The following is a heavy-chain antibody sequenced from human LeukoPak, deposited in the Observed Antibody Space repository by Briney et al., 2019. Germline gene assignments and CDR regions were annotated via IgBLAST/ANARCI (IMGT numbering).Heavy chain of an antibody. D-gene: IGHD3-22*01. CDR3: AKDWTVVVAFDI. J-gene: IGHJ3*02. Sequence: PGRSLRLSCAASGFTFSSYGMHWVRQAPGKGLEWVAVISYDGSNKYYADSVKGRFTISRDNSKNTLYLQMNSLRAEDTAVYYCAKDWTVVVAFDIWGQGTMVTVSS. CDR2: ISYDGSNK. CDR1: GFTFSSYG. V-gene: IGHV3-30*18.